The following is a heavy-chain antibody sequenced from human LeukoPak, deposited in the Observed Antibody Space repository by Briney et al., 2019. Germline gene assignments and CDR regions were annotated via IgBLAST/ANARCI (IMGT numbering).Heavy chain of an antibody. V-gene: IGHV4-59*01. D-gene: IGHD1-26*01. CDR2: FHHSGST. CDR3: ARDAGYSGSALDFDY. CDR1: GGSISSYY. J-gene: IGHJ4*02. Sequence: SETLSLTCTVSGGSISSYYWTWIRQSPGKGLEWIGFFHHSGSTNYNPSFKSRVTISVDTSKNQFSLKLSSVTAADTAVYYCARDAGYSGSALDFDYWGQGTLVTVSS.